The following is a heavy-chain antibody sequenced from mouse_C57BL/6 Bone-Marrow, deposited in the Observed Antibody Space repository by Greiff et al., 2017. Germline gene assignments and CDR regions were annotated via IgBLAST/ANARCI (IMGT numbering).Heavy chain of an antibody. D-gene: IGHD2-4*01. V-gene: IGHV5-4*01. J-gene: IGHJ1*03. Sequence: EVKLMESGGGLVKPGGSLKLSCAASGFTFSSYAMSWVRQTPEKRLEWVATISDGGSYTYYPDNVKGRFTISRDNAKNNLYLQMSHLKSEDTAMYYCARDESTMITRGYFDVWGTGTTVTVSS. CDR2: ISDGGSYT. CDR1: GFTFSSYA. CDR3: ARDESTMITRGYFDV.